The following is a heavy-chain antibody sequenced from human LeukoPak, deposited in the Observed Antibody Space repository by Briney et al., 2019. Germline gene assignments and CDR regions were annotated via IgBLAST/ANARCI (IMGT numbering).Heavy chain of an antibody. CDR2: IYYSGNT. V-gene: IGHV4-59*01. CDR3: ARVGVPGGFDY. Sequence: SETLSLTCIVSGGSISTYYWSWLRQPPGKGLEWIAYIYYSGNTNYNPSLKSRVTISVDTPKNQLSLKLTSVTAADTAMYYCARVGVPGGFDYWGQGTLVIVSS. CDR1: GGSISTYY. J-gene: IGHJ4*02. D-gene: IGHD3-10*01.